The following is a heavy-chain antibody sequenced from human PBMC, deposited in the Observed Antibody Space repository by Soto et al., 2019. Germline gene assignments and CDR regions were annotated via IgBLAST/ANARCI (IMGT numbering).Heavy chain of an antibody. V-gene: IGHV4-59*08. D-gene: IGHD2-2*01. Sequence: PSETLSLTCTASGGSISSYYWSWIRQPPGKGLEWIGYIDYSGNTNYNPSLKSRVTISADTSKNQVSLNLSSVTAADTAVYYCARLLGCSTTSCYSIWFDPWGQGTPVTVSS. CDR1: GGSISSYY. CDR3: ARLLGCSTTSCYSIWFDP. J-gene: IGHJ5*02. CDR2: IDYSGNT.